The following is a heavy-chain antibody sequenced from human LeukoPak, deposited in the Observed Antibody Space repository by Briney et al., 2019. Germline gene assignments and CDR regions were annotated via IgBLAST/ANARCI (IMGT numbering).Heavy chain of an antibody. CDR3: ARGPTPGIAAAGTDY. CDR1: GFTLSSYA. CDR2: INWNGGST. Sequence: GGSLRLSCAASGFTLSSYAMSWVRQAPGKGLEWVSGINWNGGSTGYADSVKGRFTISRDNAKNSLYLQMNSLRAEDTALHYCARGPTPGIAAAGTDYWGQGTLVTVSS. D-gene: IGHD6-13*01. J-gene: IGHJ4*02. V-gene: IGHV3-20*04.